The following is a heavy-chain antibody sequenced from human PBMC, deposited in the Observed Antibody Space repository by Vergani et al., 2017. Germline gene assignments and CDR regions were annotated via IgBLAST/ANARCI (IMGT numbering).Heavy chain of an antibody. V-gene: IGHV3-53*01. D-gene: IGHD5-18*01. J-gene: IGHJ4*02. CDR1: GVTVSSNY. CDR3: ARVTGGFDY. Sequence: EVQLVESGGGLIQPGGSLRLSCAGSGVTVSSNYMSWVRQAPGKGLEWVSLISSGGTTYYADSVKGRFTISRDISKNTLYLQMNSLRAEDTAVYYCARVTGGFDYWGQGTLVTVSS. CDR2: ISSGGTT.